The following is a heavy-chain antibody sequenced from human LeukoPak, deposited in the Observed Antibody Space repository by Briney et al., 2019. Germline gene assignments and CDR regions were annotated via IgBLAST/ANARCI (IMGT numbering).Heavy chain of an antibody. J-gene: IGHJ6*02. D-gene: IGHD3-10*01. Sequence: GGSLRLSCAASGFTFSSYAMSWVRQAPGKGLEWVSAISGSGGSTYYADSVKGRFTISRDNSKNTLYLQMNSLRAEDTAVYYCAKDRDTMVRGEAFYYYYGMDVWGQGTTVTVSS. CDR3: AKDRDTMVRGEAFYYYYGMDV. CDR1: GFTFSSYA. CDR2: ISGSGGST. V-gene: IGHV3-23*01.